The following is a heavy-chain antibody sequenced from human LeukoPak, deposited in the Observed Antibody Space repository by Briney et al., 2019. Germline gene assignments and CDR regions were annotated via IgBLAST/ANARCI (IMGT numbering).Heavy chain of an antibody. Sequence: GGSLRLSCAASGFTFSSYWMSWVRQAPGKGLEWVANIKQDGSEKYYVDSVKGRFTISRDNAKNSLYLQMNSLRAEDTAVYYCARDLVATITGFGYWGQGTLVTVSS. CDR1: GFTFSSYW. CDR2: IKQDGSEK. J-gene: IGHJ4*02. D-gene: IGHD5-24*01. V-gene: IGHV3-7*01. CDR3: ARDLVATITGFGY.